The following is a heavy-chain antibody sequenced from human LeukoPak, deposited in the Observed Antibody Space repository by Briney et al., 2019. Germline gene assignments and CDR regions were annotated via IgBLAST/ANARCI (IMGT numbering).Heavy chain of an antibody. CDR2: ISGSGGSI. D-gene: IGHD3-10*01. Sequence: GGSLRLSCAASGFTFSSYAMSWVRQAPGXGLEWVSGISGSGGSIYYADSVKGRFTISRDNSKNTLYVQMNSLRAEDTALYYCVKSVGSGSYYNNDCWGQGTLVTVSS. V-gene: IGHV3-23*01. J-gene: IGHJ4*02. CDR3: VKSVGSGSYYNNDC. CDR1: GFTFSSYA.